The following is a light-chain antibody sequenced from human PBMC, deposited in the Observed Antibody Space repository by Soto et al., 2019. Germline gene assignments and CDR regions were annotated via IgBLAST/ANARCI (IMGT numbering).Light chain of an antibody. CDR2: DVS. CDR3: STYSTGSTTEV. J-gene: IGLJ2*01. Sequence: QSALTQPASVSGSPGQSVTISCTGTSSDVGGYNYVSWYQQHPGKAPKLMIYDVSNRPPGVSTRFSGSKSGNTASLPISGLQHEDEADYYCSTYSTGSTTEVFGGGTKLTVL. V-gene: IGLV2-14*01. CDR1: SSDVGGYNY.